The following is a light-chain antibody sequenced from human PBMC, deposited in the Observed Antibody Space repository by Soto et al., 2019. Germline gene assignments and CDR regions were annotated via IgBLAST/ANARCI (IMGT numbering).Light chain of an antibody. Sequence: QSALTQPPSVSGSPGQSVTISCTGTSSDVGSYNRVSWYQQPPGTAPKLMIYEVSNRPSGVPDRFSGCKSGNTASLTISGLQAEDEADYYCNSFTTSSTYVFGTGTKVTVL. V-gene: IGLV2-18*02. CDR3: NSFTTSSTYV. CDR2: EVS. J-gene: IGLJ1*01. CDR1: SSDVGSYNR.